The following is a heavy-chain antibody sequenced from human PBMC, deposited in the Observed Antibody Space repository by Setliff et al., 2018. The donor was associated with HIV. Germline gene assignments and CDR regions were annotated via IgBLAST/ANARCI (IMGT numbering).Heavy chain of an antibody. CDR3: ARSRPAYYNFWSGYCDYYYYGMDV. CDR2: IYYSGST. CDR1: GGSISSHY. D-gene: IGHD3-3*01. V-gene: IGHV4-59*11. Sequence: SETLSLTCTVSGGSISSHYWSWIRQPPGKGLEWIGSIYYSGSTNYNPSLKSRVTISVDTSKNQFSLKLSSVTAADTAVYYCARSRPAYYNFWSGYCDYYYYGMDVWGQGTTVTVSS. J-gene: IGHJ6*02.